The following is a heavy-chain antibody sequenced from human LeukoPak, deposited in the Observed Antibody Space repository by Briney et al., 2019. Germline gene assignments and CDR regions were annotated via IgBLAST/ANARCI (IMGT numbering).Heavy chain of an antibody. D-gene: IGHD2-2*01. CDR2: IYYSGST. CDR3: ARVGQLGNACDI. CDR1: GGSISSYY. J-gene: IGHJ3*02. V-gene: IGHV4-59*01. Sequence: PSETLSLTCTVSGGSISSYYWSWIRQPPGKGLEWIGHIYYSGSTNYNPSLKRRVTISVDTSKNQFSLMLSSVTAADTAVYYCARVGQLGNACDIWGQGTMVTVSS.